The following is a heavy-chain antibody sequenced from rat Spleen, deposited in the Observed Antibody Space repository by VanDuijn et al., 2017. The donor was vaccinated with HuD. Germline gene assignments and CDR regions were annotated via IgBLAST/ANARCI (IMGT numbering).Heavy chain of an antibody. CDR3: AKSRGLYSSYIHVMGA. J-gene: IGHJ4*01. Sequence: EVQLVESGGGLVQPGRSLKLSCAASGFTFSSFAMAWVRQAPKKGLEWIATITSGGSYTYYPDSVKGRFTISRDNAKTTLYLQMDSLRSEDTATYYCAKSRGLYSSYIHVMGAWGQGASVTVSS. V-gene: IGHV5S13*01. D-gene: IGHD1-2*01. CDR2: ITSGGSYT. CDR1: GFTFSSFA.